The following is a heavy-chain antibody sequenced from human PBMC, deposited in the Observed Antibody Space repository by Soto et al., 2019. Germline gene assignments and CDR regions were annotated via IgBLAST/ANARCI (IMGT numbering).Heavy chain of an antibody. J-gene: IGHJ3*02. CDR1: RDTFNTYT. V-gene: IGHV1-69*02. Sequence: QVQLVQSGAEVKKPGSSVKVSCKASRDTFNTYTISWLRQAPGQGLEWMGRIIPILDITNYAQNFQGRVTITADKSTSTAYMEVTSLRSEDTAVYYCASRVGADAFDIWGQGTMVTVSS. CDR2: IIPILDIT. D-gene: IGHD1-26*01. CDR3: ASRVGADAFDI.